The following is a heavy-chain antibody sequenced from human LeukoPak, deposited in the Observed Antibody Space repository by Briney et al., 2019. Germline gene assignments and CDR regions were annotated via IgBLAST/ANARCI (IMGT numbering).Heavy chain of an antibody. J-gene: IGHJ6*04. V-gene: IGHV3-48*03. CDR3: AELGITMIGGV. Sequence: GGSLRLSCAASGFTFGSYEMNWVRQAPGKGLEWDSYISSSGSTIYYADAVKGRFTISRDNAKNSVYLQMNSLSAEDTAVYYCAELGITMIGGVWGKGTTVTISS. CDR1: GFTFGSYE. CDR2: ISSSGSTI. D-gene: IGHD3-10*02.